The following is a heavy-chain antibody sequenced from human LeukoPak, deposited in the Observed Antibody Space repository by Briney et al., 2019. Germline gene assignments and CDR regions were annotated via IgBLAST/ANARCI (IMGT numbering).Heavy chain of an antibody. Sequence: ASETLSLTCTVSGGSIGTFYWSWVRQSPGTGLEWIGYIYVTGTRYNPYLQSRVTISVDRSRNQFFLKMTSVTAADTAVYYCARHIGGGIEDMDVWGRGTKVTVSS. CDR1: GGSIGTFY. V-gene: IGHV4-59*08. CDR3: ARHIGGGIEDMDV. J-gene: IGHJ6*03. CDR2: IYVTGT. D-gene: IGHD3-16*02.